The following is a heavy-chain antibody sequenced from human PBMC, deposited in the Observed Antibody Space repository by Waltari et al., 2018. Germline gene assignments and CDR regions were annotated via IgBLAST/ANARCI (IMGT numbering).Heavy chain of an antibody. D-gene: IGHD3-10*01. CDR2: IGSSGGNI. V-gene: IGHV3-21*06. CDR1: GLTSSSYS. CDR3: AREAHSYGSGGYYRAVAP. J-gene: IGHJ5*02. Sequence: GQSVGSGGGLVRAGDARRLSWSAFGLTSSSYSMKVFRQVPGKGVEWVASIGSSGGNIHSADFVAGLFTISIHNAKNSLYLHLSILRAEHTAASHCAREAHSYGSGGYYRAVAPWGQGTLVTVYS.